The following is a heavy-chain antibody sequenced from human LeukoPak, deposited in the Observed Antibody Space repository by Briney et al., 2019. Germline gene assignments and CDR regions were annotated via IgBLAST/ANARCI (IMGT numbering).Heavy chain of an antibody. Sequence: ASVKVSCKASGYTFTSYGISWVRQAPRQGLEWMGWISVYNGNTNYAQKLQGRVTMTTDTSTSTVYMEVRSLRSDDTAVYYCARGHYYDSSGYYYSNYYYYMDVWGKGTTVTVSS. J-gene: IGHJ6*03. D-gene: IGHD3-22*01. CDR1: GYTFTSYG. CDR2: ISVYNGNT. CDR3: ARGHYYDSSGYYYSNYYYYMDV. V-gene: IGHV1-18*01.